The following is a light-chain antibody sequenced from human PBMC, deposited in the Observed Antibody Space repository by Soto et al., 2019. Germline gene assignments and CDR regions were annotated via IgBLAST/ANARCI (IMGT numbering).Light chain of an antibody. CDR1: NSDIGIYNL. Sequence: QSALTQPASVSGSPGQSITISCTGTNSDIGIYNLVSWYQQHPGKVPKVMIYEVTKRPSGVSDRFSGSKSGNTASLTISGLQAEDEADYYCCSYAGSTTFLVFGGGTKLTVL. CDR3: CSYAGSTTFLV. V-gene: IGLV2-23*02. CDR2: EVT. J-gene: IGLJ2*01.